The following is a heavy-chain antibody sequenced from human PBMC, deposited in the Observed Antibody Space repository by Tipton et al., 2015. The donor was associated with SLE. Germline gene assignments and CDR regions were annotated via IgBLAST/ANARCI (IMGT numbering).Heavy chain of an antibody. V-gene: IGHV4-34*01. Sequence: LRLSCAVYGGSFSGYYWSWIRQPPGKGLEWIGEINHSGSTNYKPSLKSRVTISVDTSKNQFSLKLSSVTAADTAVYYCARLAPYNSHWYLGYWGQGTRVTVSS. D-gene: IGHD1-14*01. CDR1: GGSFSGYY. CDR2: INHSGST. J-gene: IGHJ4*02. CDR3: ARLAPYNSHWYLGY.